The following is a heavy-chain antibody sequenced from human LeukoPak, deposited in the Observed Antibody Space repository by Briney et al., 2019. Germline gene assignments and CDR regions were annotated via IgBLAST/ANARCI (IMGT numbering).Heavy chain of an antibody. CDR1: GGTFSSYA. CDR3: ARSLMATIIQTPYYYYGMDV. D-gene: IGHD5-24*01. Sequence: ASVKVSCKASGGTFSSYAISWVRQAPGQGLEWMGRIIPILGIANYAQKFQGRVTITADKSTSTAYMELSSLRSEDTAVYYCARSLMATIIQTPYYYYGMDVWGQGTTVTVS. J-gene: IGHJ6*02. V-gene: IGHV1-69*04. CDR2: IIPILGIA.